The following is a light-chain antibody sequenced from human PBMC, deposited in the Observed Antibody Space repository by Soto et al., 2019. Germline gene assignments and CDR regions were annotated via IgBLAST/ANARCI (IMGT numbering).Light chain of an antibody. J-gene: IGLJ2*01. CDR1: TSDVGDYNY. CDR2: HVS. V-gene: IGLV2-14*01. CDR3: SSYTSGGSVI. Sequence: QSALTQPASVSGSPGQSITISCTATTSDVGDYNYVSWYQQYPGKAPKPIIYHVSNRPSGVSNRFSGSKSGDTASLTISGLHAEDEADYYGSSYTSGGSVIFGGGTKLTVL.